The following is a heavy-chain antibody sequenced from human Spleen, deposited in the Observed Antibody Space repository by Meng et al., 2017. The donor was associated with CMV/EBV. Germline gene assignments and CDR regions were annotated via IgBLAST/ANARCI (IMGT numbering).Heavy chain of an antibody. V-gene: IGHV3-21*01. CDR3: ARDPRPFWSGYFDAFYI. J-gene: IGHJ3*02. CDR2: ISSTSNYI. D-gene: IGHD3-3*01. CDR1: GFTFNTYT. Sequence: GESLKISCAASGFTFNTYTMNWVRQVPGKGLEWVSSISSTSNYIYSADSLKGRFTISRDNAKNSLYLQMNSLRAEDTAVYYCARDPRPFWSGYFDAFYIWGQGTMVTVSS.